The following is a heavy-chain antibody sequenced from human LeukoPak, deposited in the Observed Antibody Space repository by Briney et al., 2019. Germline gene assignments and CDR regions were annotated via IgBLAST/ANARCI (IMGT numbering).Heavy chain of an antibody. J-gene: IGHJ5*02. CDR1: GYTFTGYY. CDR2: INPNSGGT. D-gene: IGHD3-10*01. CDR3: ARDTVRGVPNWFDP. Sequence: ASVKVSCKASGYTFTGYYMHWVRQAPGQGLEWMGWINPNSGGTNYAQKFQGRVTMTRDTSISTAYMELSRLRSDDMAVYYCARDTVRGVPNWFDPWGQGTLVTVSS. V-gene: IGHV1-2*02.